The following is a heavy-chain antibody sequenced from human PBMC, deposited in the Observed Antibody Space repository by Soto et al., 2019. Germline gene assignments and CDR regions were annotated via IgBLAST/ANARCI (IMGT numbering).Heavy chain of an antibody. CDR1: GGSISSTKW. D-gene: IGHD6-13*01. Sequence: QVQLQESGPGPVKPSGTLSLTCAVSGGSISSTKWWSWVRQPPGKGLEWIGEVYHSGSTKYNPSLKSRVTISVDNSKNQFSLKLSSVTAADTAVYYCATRPPGIAAALDQWGQGTLVTVSS. CDR3: ATRPPGIAAALDQ. J-gene: IGHJ5*02. CDR2: VYHSGST. V-gene: IGHV4-4*02.